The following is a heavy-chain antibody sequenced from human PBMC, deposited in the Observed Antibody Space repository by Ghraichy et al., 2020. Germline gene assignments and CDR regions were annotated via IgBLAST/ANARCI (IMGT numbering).Heavy chain of an antibody. Sequence: GGSLRLSCAASGFTFTNHWMSWVRQAPGKGLEWVATIKPDGSDSRYLDSVNGRFSISRDNADNSLYLQMNRLRAEDTAVYFCTRLMDYGTTWDYWGQGTLVTVSS. D-gene: IGHD1-1*01. J-gene: IGHJ4*02. CDR3: TRLMDYGTTWDY. CDR2: IKPDGSDS. V-gene: IGHV3-7*01. CDR1: GFTFTNHW.